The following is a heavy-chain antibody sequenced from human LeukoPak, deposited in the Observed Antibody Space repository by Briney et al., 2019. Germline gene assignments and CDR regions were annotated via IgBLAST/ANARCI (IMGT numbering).Heavy chain of an antibody. D-gene: IGHD5-18*01. CDR1: GGSISSSSYY. CDR3: ARDNGHSYGSRWFDP. CDR2: IYYSGST. V-gene: IGHV4-39*07. Sequence: SETLSLTCTVSGGSISSSSYYWGWIRQPPGKGREWIGSIYYSGSTYYNPSLKSRVTISVDTSKNQFSLKLSSVTAADTAVYYCARDNGHSYGSRWFDPWGQGTLVTVSS. J-gene: IGHJ5*02.